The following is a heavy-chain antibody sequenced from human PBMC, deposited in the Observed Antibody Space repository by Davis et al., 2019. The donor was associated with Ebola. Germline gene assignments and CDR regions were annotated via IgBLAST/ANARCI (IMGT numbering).Heavy chain of an antibody. CDR2: ICPADSAS. CDR3: ARPSVVRGVPLSGWFDP. V-gene: IGHV5-51*01. J-gene: IGHJ5*02. D-gene: IGHD3-10*01. CDR1: GYTFTHYW. Sequence: GESLKLSCRASGYTFTHYWIGWVRQMPGQGLEWMGIICPADSASSYSPSFEGQVTISVDKSISTAYLQWHSLPASDTAIYYYARPSVVRGVPLSGWFDPWGQGTLVNVSS.